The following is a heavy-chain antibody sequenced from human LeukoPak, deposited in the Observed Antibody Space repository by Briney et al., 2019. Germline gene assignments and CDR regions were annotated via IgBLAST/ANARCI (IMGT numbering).Heavy chain of an antibody. CDR1: GGSIMSYY. Sequence: SETLSLTCTVSGGSIMSYYWSWIRQPPGKGLEWIGYIYYSGSTNYNPSLKGRVTIAVDTSKNQFSLKLSSVTAADTAVYYCARGSYASGFWVDYWGQGTLVTVSS. D-gene: IGHD6-19*01. CDR2: IYYSGST. J-gene: IGHJ4*02. CDR3: ARGSYASGFWVDY. V-gene: IGHV4-59*01.